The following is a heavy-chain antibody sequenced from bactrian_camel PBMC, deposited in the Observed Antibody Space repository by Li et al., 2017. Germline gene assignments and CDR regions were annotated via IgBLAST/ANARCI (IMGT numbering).Heavy chain of an antibody. V-gene: IGHV3S53*01. CDR2: IDAFGRT. CDR1: TIKYKPFC. D-gene: IGHD2*01. J-gene: IGHJ4*01. CDR3: AADRTYCPGNDDPLREIQRF. Sequence: HVQLVESGGGSVQAGGSLRLSCEASTIKYKPFCMGWFRQVQGKEREGVASIDAFGRTNYSDSVKGRSTVTRDNAKKTLYLQMNNLSPDDTGTYYCAADRTYCPGNDDPLREIQRFWGQGTQVTVS.